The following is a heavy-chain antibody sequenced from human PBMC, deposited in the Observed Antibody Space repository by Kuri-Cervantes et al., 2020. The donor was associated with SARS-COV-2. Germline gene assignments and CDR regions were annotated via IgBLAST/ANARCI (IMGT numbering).Heavy chain of an antibody. CDR1: GGSISSYY. CDR2: IYYSGST. CDR3: ARLRIAAAGTALHYFDY. J-gene: IGHJ4*02. Sequence: SETLSLTCTVSGGSISSYYWSWIRQPPGKGLEWIGSIYYSGSTYYNPSLKSRVTISVDTSKNQFSLKLSSVTAADTAVYYCARLRIAAAGTALHYFDYWGQGTLVTVSS. D-gene: IGHD6-13*01. V-gene: IGHV4-59*05.